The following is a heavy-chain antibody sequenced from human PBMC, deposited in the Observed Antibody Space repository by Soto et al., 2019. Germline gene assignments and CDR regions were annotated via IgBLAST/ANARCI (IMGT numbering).Heavy chain of an antibody. J-gene: IGHJ6*02. Sequence: QVQLVESGGGVVQPGRSLRLSCAASGFTFSSYAMHWVRQAPGKGLEWVAVISYDGSNKYYADSVKGRFTISRDNSKNTLYLQMNSLRAEDTAVYYCARDDWNYVGWYYYGMDVWGQGTTVTFSS. CDR3: ARDDWNYVGWYYYGMDV. V-gene: IGHV3-30-3*01. CDR1: GFTFSSYA. D-gene: IGHD1-7*01. CDR2: ISYDGSNK.